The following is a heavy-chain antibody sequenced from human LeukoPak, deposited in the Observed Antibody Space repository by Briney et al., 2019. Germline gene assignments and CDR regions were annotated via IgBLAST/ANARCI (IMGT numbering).Heavy chain of an antibody. CDR3: VKDNPLDY. Sequence: GGSLRLSCAASGFTFSSYAMHWVRQAPGKGLEWVSFIRYDGNNKLYADSVKGRFTISRDNSKNTLYLHINSLRAEDTALYYCVKDNPLDYWGQGTLVIVSS. CDR1: GFTFSSYA. CDR2: IRYDGNNK. J-gene: IGHJ4*02. V-gene: IGHV3-30*02. D-gene: IGHD1-14*01.